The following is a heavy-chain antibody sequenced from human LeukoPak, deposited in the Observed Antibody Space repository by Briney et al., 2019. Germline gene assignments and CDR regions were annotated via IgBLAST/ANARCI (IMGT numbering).Heavy chain of an antibody. Sequence: ASVKVSCKASGYTFTGYYMHWVRQAPGQGLEWMGGINPNSGGTNYAQKFQGRVTMTRDTSISTAYMELSRLRSDDTAVYYCARGRGRVAGTVKINDAFDIWGQGTMVTVSS. CDR2: INPNSGGT. CDR3: ARGRGRVAGTVKINDAFDI. J-gene: IGHJ3*02. V-gene: IGHV1-2*02. D-gene: IGHD6-19*01. CDR1: GYTFTGYY.